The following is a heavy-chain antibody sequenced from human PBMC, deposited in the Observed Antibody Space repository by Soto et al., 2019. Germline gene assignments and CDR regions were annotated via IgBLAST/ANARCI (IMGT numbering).Heavy chain of an antibody. CDR3: ARGEQYSGRIFDF. CDR1: WDSVSSNSAA. J-gene: IGHJ4*02. V-gene: IGHV6-1*01. CDR2: TYYRSKWYN. D-gene: IGHD1-26*01. Sequence: SQTLSLTCAISWDSVSSNSAARNWLRQSPSRGLEWLGRTYYRSKWYNDYAVSVESRITINPDTSKNHFSLQLNFVTPEDTAVYFCARGEQYSGRIFDFWGQGTLVTVSS.